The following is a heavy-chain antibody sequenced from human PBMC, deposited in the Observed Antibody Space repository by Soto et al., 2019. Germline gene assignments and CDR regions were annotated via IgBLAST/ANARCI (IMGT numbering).Heavy chain of an antibody. J-gene: IGHJ4*02. CDR1: GFTFSSYT. Sequence: PGGSLRLSCAASGFTFSSYTMSWVRQAPGKGLEWVSTISGSGSSTYSADSVKGRFTISRDNSKSTLYLQMNSLRVEDTAIYYCAKAWGIDYWGQGTLVTVSS. CDR2: ISGSGSST. V-gene: IGHV3-23*01. CDR3: AKAWGIDY. D-gene: IGHD7-27*01.